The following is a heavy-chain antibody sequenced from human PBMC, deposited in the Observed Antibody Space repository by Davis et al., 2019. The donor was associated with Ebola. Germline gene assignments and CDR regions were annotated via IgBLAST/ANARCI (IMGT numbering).Heavy chain of an antibody. CDR3: ARELPYYYASGHDAFDL. Sequence: GESLKISCEVSGFTFSNYAMSWVRQVPGRGLEWVSYMSGSGATIYYADSVKGRFTISRDNAENSLYLQMNSLRADDTAVYYCARELPYYYASGHDAFDLWGQGTMVTVSS. V-gene: IGHV3-48*03. CDR1: GFTFSNYA. J-gene: IGHJ3*01. D-gene: IGHD3-10*01. CDR2: MSGSGATI.